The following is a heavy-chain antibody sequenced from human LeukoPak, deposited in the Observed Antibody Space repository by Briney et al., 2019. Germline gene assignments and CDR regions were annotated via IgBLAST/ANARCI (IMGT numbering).Heavy chain of an antibody. CDR2: IDHRGDT. J-gene: IGHJ4*03. Sequence: ASETLSLTCAVYGGSFNRYYWSWIRQSPGKGLEWIAEIDHRGDTNYNPSVKSRVTISVDTSKNQFSLKVRSLSAADTAVYYCARGATISETGYFDFWGQGTLVTVSS. V-gene: IGHV4-34*01. CDR1: GGSFNRYY. CDR3: ARGATISETGYFDF. D-gene: IGHD5-24*01.